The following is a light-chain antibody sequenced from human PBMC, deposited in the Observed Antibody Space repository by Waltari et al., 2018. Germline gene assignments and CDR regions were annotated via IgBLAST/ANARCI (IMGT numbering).Light chain of an antibody. CDR3: QSYDSRLSVV. J-gene: IGLJ2*01. CDR1: SSNIGTYYD. CDR2: GNN. V-gene: IGLV1-40*01. Sequence: QSVLTQPPSVSGAPGQRVTISCTGSSSNIGTYYDVHWYQQLPGTAPKLLIYGNNNRPSGVPDRFSGSKSGTSASLAITGLRAEDEADYHCQSYDSRLSVVFGGGTKLTVL.